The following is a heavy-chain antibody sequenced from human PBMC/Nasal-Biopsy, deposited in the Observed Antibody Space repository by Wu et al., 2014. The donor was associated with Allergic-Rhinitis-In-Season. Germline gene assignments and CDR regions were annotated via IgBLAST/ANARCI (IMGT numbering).Heavy chain of an antibody. CDR2: ISAYRGDT. J-gene: IGHJ3*02. Sequence: VKVSCKTSDYTFTKYAISWVRQAPGQGLDWMGWISAYRGDTNYAENFQGRVTMTTDTSTTTAYLELKNLRSDDTAVYFCARGVGYFDILTGHYQNSDDAFDMWGQGTMVTVSS. V-gene: IGHV1-18*04. CDR3: ARGVGYFDILTGHYQNSDDAFDM. CDR1: DYTFTKYA. D-gene: IGHD3-9*01.